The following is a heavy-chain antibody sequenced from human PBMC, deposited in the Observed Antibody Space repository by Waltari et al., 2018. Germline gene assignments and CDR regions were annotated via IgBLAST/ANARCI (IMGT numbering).Heavy chain of an antibody. J-gene: IGHJ4*02. CDR3: ARRLFYGSGSYYG. D-gene: IGHD3-10*01. Sequence: QVQLQQWGAGLLKPLETLSLTCAVDSGPFSAYSWGWTRQSPGKGLEWIGEINDRGITNYNPSLKTRVTISVDTSNNQFSLNLSSVTAADTAQYYCARRLFYGSGSYYGWGQGTRVTVSS. V-gene: IGHV4-34*01. CDR1: SGPFSAYS. CDR2: INDRGIT.